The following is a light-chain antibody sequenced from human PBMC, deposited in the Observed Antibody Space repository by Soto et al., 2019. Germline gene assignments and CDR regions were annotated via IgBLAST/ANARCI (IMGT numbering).Light chain of an antibody. CDR2: GAY. CDR1: QIVSASH. V-gene: IGKV3-20*01. J-gene: IGKJ4*01. CDR3: KHYGSSPLT. Sequence: EIVLTQSPGTLSLSPGERATLSCRASQIVSASHLAWYQQKPGQAPRLLLYGAYTRATDIQDRFSGSGSGTDFTLTIRRVEPEDFAVFYCKHYGSSPLTVGGGTRVDIK.